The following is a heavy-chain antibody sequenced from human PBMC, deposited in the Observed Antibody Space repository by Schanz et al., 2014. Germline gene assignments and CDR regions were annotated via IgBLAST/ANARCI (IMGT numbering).Heavy chain of an antibody. Sequence: EVRLVESGGGLVKPGGSLRLSCAASGFSFSTYGMTWVRQAPGKGLEWVSSISSSSMYIYQADSMRGRFTISRDNAKNSLYLQVNSLSAEDTAVYYCVRDKKGFVAVAGRAPFDYCGQGTLVTVSS. D-gene: IGHD6-19*01. J-gene: IGHJ4*02. V-gene: IGHV3-21*01. CDR3: VRDKKGFVAVAGRAPFDY. CDR2: ISSSSMYI. CDR1: GFSFSTYG.